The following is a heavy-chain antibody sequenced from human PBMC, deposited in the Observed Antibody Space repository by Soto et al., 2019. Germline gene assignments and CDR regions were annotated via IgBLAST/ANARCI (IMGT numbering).Heavy chain of an antibody. D-gene: IGHD6-19*01. J-gene: IGHJ6*02. V-gene: IGHV1-18*01. Sequence: GASVKGSCKASGYTFTSDGISCVRQATGQGLEWMGWISAYNGNTNYAQKLQGRVTMTTDTSTSTAYMELRSLRSDDTAVYYCARDVAPVAGPGYGMDVWGQGTTVTVSS. CDR1: GYTFTSDG. CDR3: ARDVAPVAGPGYGMDV. CDR2: ISAYNGNT.